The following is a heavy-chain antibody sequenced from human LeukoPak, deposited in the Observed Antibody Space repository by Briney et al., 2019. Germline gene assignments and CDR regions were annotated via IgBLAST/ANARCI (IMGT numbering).Heavy chain of an antibody. V-gene: IGHV3-23*01. CDR3: AKGIAVAGTTNFDY. J-gene: IGHJ4*02. CDR2: ISGSGGST. D-gene: IGHD6-19*01. CDR1: GFTFSSYA. Sequence: GGSLRLSCAASGFTFSSYAMSWVRQAPGKGLEWVSAISGSGGSTCYADSVKGRFTISRDNSKNTLYLQMNSLRAEDTAVYYCAKGIAVAGTTNFDYWGQGTLVTVSS.